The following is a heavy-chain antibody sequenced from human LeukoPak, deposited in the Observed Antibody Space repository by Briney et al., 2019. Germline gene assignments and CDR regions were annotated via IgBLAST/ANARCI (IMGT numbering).Heavy chain of an antibody. J-gene: IGHJ4*02. V-gene: IGHV3-23*01. Sequence: PGGSLRLSCAASGFTFSSYAMSWVRQAPGKGLEWVSAISGSGGSTYYADSVKGRFTISRDNAKNSLYLQMNSLRAEDTALYYCAKDMGSYYYGSGGFGTHFDYWGQGTLVTVSS. D-gene: IGHD3-10*01. CDR2: ISGSGGST. CDR1: GFTFSSYA. CDR3: AKDMGSYYYGSGGFGTHFDY.